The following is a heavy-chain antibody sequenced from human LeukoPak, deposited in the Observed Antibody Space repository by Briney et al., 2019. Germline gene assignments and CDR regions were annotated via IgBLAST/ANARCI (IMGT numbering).Heavy chain of an antibody. Sequence: GGSLRLSCASSGLTFSSYSMNWVRQAPGKGLEWVSSISSSSSYIYYADSVKGRFTISRDNAKNSLYLQMNSLRAEDTAVYYCARVGNRLRFLEWTFFDYWGQGTLVTVSS. V-gene: IGHV3-21*01. CDR3: ARVGNRLRFLEWTFFDY. CDR1: GLTFSSYS. D-gene: IGHD3-3*01. CDR2: ISSSSSYI. J-gene: IGHJ4*02.